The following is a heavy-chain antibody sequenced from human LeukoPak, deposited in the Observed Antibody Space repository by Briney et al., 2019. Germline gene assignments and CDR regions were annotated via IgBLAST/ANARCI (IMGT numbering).Heavy chain of an antibody. J-gene: IGHJ4*02. CDR2: IHYDGSNK. D-gene: IGHD3-3*01. Sequence: GGSLRLSSAGSGFTFSSYGMHWVRQAPGKGLEWVAFIHYDGSNKYYADSVQGRFIISRDNSKDSLYLHMNSLTAEDTAVYYCAIPRDFWSGSFDYWGEGALVSVSS. CDR1: GFTFSSYG. V-gene: IGHV3-30*02. CDR3: AIPRDFWSGSFDY.